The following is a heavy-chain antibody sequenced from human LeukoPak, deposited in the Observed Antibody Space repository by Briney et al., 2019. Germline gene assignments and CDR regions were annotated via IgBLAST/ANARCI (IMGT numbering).Heavy chain of an antibody. Sequence: SGGSLRLSCAASGFTFGSYWMSWVRQAPGKGLEWVANINQDGSEKYYVDSVKGRFTISRDNAKNSLYLQMNSLRAEDTAVYYCARAFPEGATDYWGQGTLVTVSS. CDR2: INQDGSEK. V-gene: IGHV3-7*05. D-gene: IGHD1-26*01. CDR3: ARAFPEGATDY. J-gene: IGHJ4*02. CDR1: GFTFGSYW.